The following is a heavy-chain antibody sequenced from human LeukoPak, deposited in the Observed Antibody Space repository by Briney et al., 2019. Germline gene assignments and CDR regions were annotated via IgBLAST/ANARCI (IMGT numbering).Heavy chain of an antibody. CDR1: GVTLKDHA. Sequence: PGRSLRLSCTASGVTLKDHAMHWLRQAPGRGLEWVSGIYWKGGGEGYADSVKGRFTISRDNAKNSLYLQMNSLRPEDTALYYCTKDVTAGGLDYWGQGTLVTVSS. CDR3: TKDVTAGGLDY. D-gene: IGHD6-13*01. J-gene: IGHJ4*02. V-gene: IGHV3-9*01. CDR2: IYWKGGGE.